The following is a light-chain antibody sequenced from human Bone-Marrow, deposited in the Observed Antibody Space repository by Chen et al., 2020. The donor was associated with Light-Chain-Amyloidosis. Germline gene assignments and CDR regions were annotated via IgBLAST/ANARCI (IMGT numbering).Light chain of an antibody. Sequence: QSALTQPASVSGSPGQSITLSCTCTSSDVGGYNYVSWYQQHPGKAPKLMIYDISNRPSGVSNRCSGSKSGNTASLTISGLQAEDEADYYCSSYTSSSTNWVFGGGTKLTVL. CDR3: SSYTSSSTNWV. CDR1: SSDVGGYNY. J-gene: IGLJ3*02. CDR2: DIS. V-gene: IGLV2-14*01.